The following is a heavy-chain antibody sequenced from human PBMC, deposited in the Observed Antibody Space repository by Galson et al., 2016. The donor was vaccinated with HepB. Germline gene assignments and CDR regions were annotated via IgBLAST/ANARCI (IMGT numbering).Heavy chain of an antibody. V-gene: IGHV3-11*04. J-gene: IGHJ5*02. D-gene: IGHD6-19*01. CDR2: ISSGGGTI. CDR3: ARGPLAGTHWFDP. Sequence: SLRLSCAASGFTFSDYYMAWIRQAPGKGLEWVSYISSGGGTIYYTDSVKGRFTISRDNAKNSLHLQMNNLRAEDTAVYYCARGPLAGTHWFDPWGQGSLVTGSS. CDR1: GFTFSDYY.